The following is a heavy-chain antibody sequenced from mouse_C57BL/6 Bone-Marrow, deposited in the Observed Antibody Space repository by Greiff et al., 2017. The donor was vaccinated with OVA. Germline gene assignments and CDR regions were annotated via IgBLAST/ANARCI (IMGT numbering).Heavy chain of an antibody. V-gene: IGHV1-15*01. Sequence: QVQLKQSGAELVRPGASVTLSCKASGYTFTDYEMHWVKQTPVHGLEWIGAIDPETGGTAYHQKFKGKAILTADKSSSTAYMELRSLTSEDSAVYYCTRGVTTVVATRDYFDYWGQGTTLTVSS. J-gene: IGHJ2*01. CDR3: TRGVTTVVATRDYFDY. CDR1: GYTFTDYE. D-gene: IGHD1-1*01. CDR2: IDPETGGT.